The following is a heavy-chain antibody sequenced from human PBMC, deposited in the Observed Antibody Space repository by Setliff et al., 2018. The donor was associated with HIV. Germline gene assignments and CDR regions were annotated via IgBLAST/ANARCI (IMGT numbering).Heavy chain of an antibody. V-gene: IGHV4-59*01. CDR3: ARAQMHRGVVSWSLYYFDY. J-gene: IGHJ4*02. CDR2: IYENAYA. CDR1: RGSISTYY. D-gene: IGHD3-10*01. Sequence: SETLSLTCTVSRGSISTYYWNWIRQTPGKGLEWIGYIYENAYAHYTVSLRSRVTVSMDTSKNQFSLTLRSVTAADRAVYYCARAQMHRGVVSWSLYYFDYWGQGALVTVSS.